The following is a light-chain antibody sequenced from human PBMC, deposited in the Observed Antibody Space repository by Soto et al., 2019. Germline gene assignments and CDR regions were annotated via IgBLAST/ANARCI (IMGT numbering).Light chain of an antibody. CDR1: NSDVGGYNY. J-gene: IGLJ1*01. CDR2: EVS. CDR3: SSKTSSGTLYV. V-gene: IGLV2-14*01. Sequence: QSALTQPASVSGSPGQSITISCTGTNSDVGGYNYVSWYQHHPGKAPKLMIYEVSYRPSGVSNRFSGSKSGNTASLTVSGLQAEDEADYYCSSKTSSGTLYVFGTGTKLTVL.